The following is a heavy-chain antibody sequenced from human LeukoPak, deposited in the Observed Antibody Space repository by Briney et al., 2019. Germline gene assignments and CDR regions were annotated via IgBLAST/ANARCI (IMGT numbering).Heavy chain of an antibody. CDR3: ARSATTVTTFTEYFQH. D-gene: IGHD4-17*01. V-gene: IGHV3-33*01. Sequence: GRSLRLSCAASGFTFSSYGMHWVRQAPGKGLEWVAVIWYDGSNKYYADSVKGRFTISRDNSKNTLYLQMNSLRAEDTAVYYCARSATTVTTFTEYFQHWGQGTLVTVSS. CDR2: IWYDGSNK. J-gene: IGHJ1*01. CDR1: GFTFSSYG.